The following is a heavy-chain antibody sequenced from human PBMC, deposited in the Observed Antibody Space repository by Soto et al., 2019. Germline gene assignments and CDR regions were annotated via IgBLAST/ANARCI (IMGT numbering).Heavy chain of an antibody. D-gene: IGHD1-7*01. CDR2: INHSGST. Sequence: LSLTCAVYGGSFSGYYWTWIRQPPGTGLEWIGEINHSGSTNYNPSLKSRVTISVDTSKNQFSLKLTSVTAADTAVYYCARDKTTGLFDYWGQGTLVTVSS. CDR3: ARDKTTGLFDY. CDR1: GGSFSGYY. V-gene: IGHV4-34*01. J-gene: IGHJ4*02.